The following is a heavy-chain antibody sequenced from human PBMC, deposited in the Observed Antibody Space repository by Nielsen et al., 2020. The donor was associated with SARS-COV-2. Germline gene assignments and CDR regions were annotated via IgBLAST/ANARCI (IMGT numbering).Heavy chain of an antibody. Sequence: GESLKISCAASGFTFDDYAMHWVRQAPGKGLEWVANIKQDGSEKYYVDSVKGRFTISRDNAKNSLYLQMNSLRAEDTAVYYCARVPWNDWCFDYWGQGTLVTVSS. D-gene: IGHD1-1*01. CDR3: ARVPWNDWCFDY. CDR1: GFTFDDYA. CDR2: IKQDGSEK. J-gene: IGHJ4*02. V-gene: IGHV3-7*03.